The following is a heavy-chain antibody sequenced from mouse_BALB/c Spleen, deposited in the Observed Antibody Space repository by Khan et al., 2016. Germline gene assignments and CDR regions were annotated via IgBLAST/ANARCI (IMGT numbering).Heavy chain of an antibody. Sequence: EVELVESGGGLVQPGGSRKLSCAASGFTFSSFGMHWVRQAPEKGLEWVAYNSSGSRTIYYADTVKGRFTITRYNPKNTLFLQIASLRSEDTAMYYCATGTYWGQGTTRTVSS. CDR2: NSSGSRTI. V-gene: IGHV5-17*02. J-gene: IGHJ2*01. CDR1: GFTFSSFG. CDR3: ATGTY. D-gene: IGHD4-1*01.